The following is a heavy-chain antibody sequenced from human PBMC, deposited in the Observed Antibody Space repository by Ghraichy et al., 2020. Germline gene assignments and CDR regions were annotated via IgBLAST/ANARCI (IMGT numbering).Heavy chain of an antibody. CDR1: GFTVSSNY. Sequence: GGSLRLSCAASGFTVSSNYMSWVRQAPGKGLEWVSVIYSGGSTYYADSVKGRFTISRDNSKNTLYLQMNSLRAEDTAVYYCASSQDTAMVFDYWGQGTLVTVSS. CDR2: IYSGGST. CDR3: ASSQDTAMVFDY. J-gene: IGHJ4*02. V-gene: IGHV3-53*01. D-gene: IGHD5-18*01.